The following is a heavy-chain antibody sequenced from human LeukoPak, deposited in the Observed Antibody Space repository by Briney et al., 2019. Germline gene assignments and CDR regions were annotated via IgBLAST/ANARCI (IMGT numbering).Heavy chain of an antibody. J-gene: IGHJ3*02. CDR2: ISSGASTI. V-gene: IGHV3-11*01. CDR3: ASGYDRVGWGAFDI. CDR1: GFTFSDYY. D-gene: IGHD3-22*01. Sequence: GGSLRLSCAASGFTFSDYYMRWIRQAPGKGLEWVSYISSGASTIYYADSVKGRFTISRDNAKNSLCLQMNSLRAEDTAVYYCASGYDRVGWGAFDIWGQGTMVTVSS.